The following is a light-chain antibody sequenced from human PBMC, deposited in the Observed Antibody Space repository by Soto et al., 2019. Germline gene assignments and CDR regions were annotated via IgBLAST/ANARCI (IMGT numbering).Light chain of an antibody. CDR1: SSDVGGYNY. Sequence: QSVLTQPPSASGSPGQSVTISCTGTSSDVGGYNYVSWYRQHPGKAPQLIIYDVNKRPSGVPDRFSGSKSGNTASLTVSGIQAEDEADYFCNSYGGTNNYVVFGGGTKVTVL. J-gene: IGLJ2*01. V-gene: IGLV2-8*01. CDR3: NSYGGTNNYVV. CDR2: DVN.